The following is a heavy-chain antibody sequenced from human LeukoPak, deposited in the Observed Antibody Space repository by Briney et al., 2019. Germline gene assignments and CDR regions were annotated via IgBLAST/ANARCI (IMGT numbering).Heavy chain of an antibody. CDR1: GVSINGYY. D-gene: IGHD5-12*01. J-gene: IGHJ4*02. V-gene: IGHV4-59*01. CDR2: IYYSGST. CDR3: ARSSSGTYLDY. Sequence: PSETLSLTCSVSGVSINGYYWSWIRRPPGKGLEWIGYIYYSGSTNYNPSLKSRVTISVDTSKDQVSLKLSSVTAADTAVCYCARSSSGTYLDYWGLGTLVTVSS.